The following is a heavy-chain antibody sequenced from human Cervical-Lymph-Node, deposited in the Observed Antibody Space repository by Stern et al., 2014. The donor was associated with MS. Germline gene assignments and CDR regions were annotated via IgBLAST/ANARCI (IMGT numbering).Heavy chain of an antibody. V-gene: IGHV3-73*01. CDR1: GFTFSASV. CDR2: IRTKGTNYAT. Sequence: EVHLVESGGGLVQPGGSLKVSCAASGFTFSASVIHWVRQAPGKGLECVGRIRTKGTNYATAYAVSVKGRFTISRDDSKNTAYLHMSSLKVEDTAVYYCAPSSAIWGRGTMVTVSS. J-gene: IGHJ3*02. CDR3: APSSAI.